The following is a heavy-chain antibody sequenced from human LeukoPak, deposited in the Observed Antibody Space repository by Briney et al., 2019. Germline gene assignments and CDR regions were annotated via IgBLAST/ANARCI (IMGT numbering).Heavy chain of an antibody. J-gene: IGHJ4*02. CDR3: AREDVVVVVAARFDY. Sequence: ASVKVSCKASGGTFSSYAISWVRQAPGQGLEWMGRIIPILGIANYAQKFQGRVTITADKSTSTAYMELSSLRSEDTAVYYCAREDVVVVVAARFDYWGQGTLVTVSS. CDR1: GGTFSSYA. D-gene: IGHD2-15*01. V-gene: IGHV1-69*04. CDR2: IIPILGIA.